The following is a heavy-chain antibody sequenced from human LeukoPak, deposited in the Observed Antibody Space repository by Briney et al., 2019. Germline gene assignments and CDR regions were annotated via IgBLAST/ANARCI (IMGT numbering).Heavy chain of an antibody. CDR2: ISYDGSNK. Sequence: GGSLRLSCAASGFTFSSYGMHWVRQAPGKGLEWVAVISYDGSNKYYADSVKGRFTISRDNSKNTLYLQMNSLRVEDTAVYYCAKDSDYWYYFDYWGQGTLVTVSS. CDR3: AKDSDYWYYFDY. J-gene: IGHJ4*02. D-gene: IGHD2-8*02. V-gene: IGHV3-30*18. CDR1: GFTFSSYG.